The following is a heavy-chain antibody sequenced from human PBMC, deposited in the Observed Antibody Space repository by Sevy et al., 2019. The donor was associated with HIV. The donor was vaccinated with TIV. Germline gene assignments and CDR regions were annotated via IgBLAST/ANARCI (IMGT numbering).Heavy chain of an antibody. V-gene: IGHV3-11*06. CDR2: ISSLSSYT. CDR3: AGGSGRYNDAFDN. CDR1: GFTFSNYY. J-gene: IGHJ3*02. D-gene: IGHD1-26*01. Sequence: GVSLRLSCAASGFTFSNYYMSWIRQAPGKGLEWVSYISSLSSYTNFADSVKGRFTISRDNAKNSLYLQMKSLRAEDTAVYYCAGGSGRYNDAFDNWGQGTMVTVSS.